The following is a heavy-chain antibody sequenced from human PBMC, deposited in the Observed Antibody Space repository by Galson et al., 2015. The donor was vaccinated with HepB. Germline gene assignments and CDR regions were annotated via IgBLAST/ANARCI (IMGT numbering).Heavy chain of an antibody. J-gene: IGHJ3*01. D-gene: IGHD4-23*01. CDR2: IKSKTDGGTT. V-gene: IGHV3-15*01. CDR3: TTLADGGPAS. CDR1: GFSFSHVW. Sequence: SLRLSCAASGFSFSHVWMSWVRQAPGKGLEWVGQIKSKTDGGTTGYATSAKGRFSISRDDSKDTLYLQMNCLKTEDTAVYYCTTLADGGPASWGQGTMVTVSS.